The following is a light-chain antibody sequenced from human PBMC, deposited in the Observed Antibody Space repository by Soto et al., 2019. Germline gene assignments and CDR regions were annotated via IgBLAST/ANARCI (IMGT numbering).Light chain of an antibody. CDR2: EGS. J-gene: IGLJ3*02. CDR3: CSYAGSNTWV. V-gene: IGLV2-23*01. Sequence: QSALTQPASVSGSPGQSITISCTGTSSDVGSYNLVSWYQQHPGKAPKLMIYEGSKRPSGVSNRFSGPKSGNTASLTISGLQAEDEADYYCCSYAGSNTWVFGGGTKVTVL. CDR1: SSDVGSYNL.